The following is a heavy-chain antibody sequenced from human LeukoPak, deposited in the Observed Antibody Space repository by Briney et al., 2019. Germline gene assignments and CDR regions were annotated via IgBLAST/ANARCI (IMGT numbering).Heavy chain of an antibody. CDR1: GYTFTGYY. J-gene: IGHJ5*02. V-gene: IGHV1-2*02. CDR2: INPNSGGT. CDR3: ARAGMMGRSLWWFDP. Sequence: ASVKVSCKASGYTFTGYYIHWVRQAPGQGLEWMGWINPNSGGTNYAQKFQGRVTMTRDTSTSTAYMELTKLRSDDTAVYYCARAGMMGRSLWWFDPWGQGTLVTVSS. D-gene: IGHD3-16*01.